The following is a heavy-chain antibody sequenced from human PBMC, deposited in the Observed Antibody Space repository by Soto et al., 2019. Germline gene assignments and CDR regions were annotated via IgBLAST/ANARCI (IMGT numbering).Heavy chain of an antibody. V-gene: IGHV4-4*02. D-gene: IGHD1-26*01. Sequence: SETLSLTXAVSGGSISSSNWWSWVRQPPGKGLEWIGEIYHSGSTNYNPSLKSRVTISVDKSKNQFSLKLSSVTAADTAVYYCARAAGSYWNYYYGMDVWGQGTTVTVSS. CDR3: ARAAGSYWNYYYGMDV. J-gene: IGHJ6*02. CDR2: IYHSGST. CDR1: GGSISSSNW.